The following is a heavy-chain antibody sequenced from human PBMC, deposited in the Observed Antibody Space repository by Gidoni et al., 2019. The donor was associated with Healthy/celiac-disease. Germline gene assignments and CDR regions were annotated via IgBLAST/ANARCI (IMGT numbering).Heavy chain of an antibody. CDR2: IGTAGDT. J-gene: IGHJ3*02. Sequence: EVQLVASGGGLVQPGGSLRLSCAASGLTFGSYDMHWVRQATGKGLEWVSAIGTAGDTYYPGSVKGRFTISRENAKNSLYLQMDSLRAGDTAVYYCARGRYCSGGSWCAFDIWGQGTMVTVSS. CDR3: ARGRYCSGGSWCAFDI. V-gene: IGHV3-13*04. CDR1: GLTFGSYD. D-gene: IGHD2-15*01.